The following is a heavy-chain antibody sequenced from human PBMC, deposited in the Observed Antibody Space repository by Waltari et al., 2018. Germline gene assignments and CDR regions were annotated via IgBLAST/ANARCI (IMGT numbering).Heavy chain of an antibody. CDR2: INPNSGGT. J-gene: IGHJ5*02. CDR1: GYTFTGYY. Sequence: VQLVQSGAEVKKPGASVKVSCKASGYTFTGYYMHWVRQAPGQGLEWMGWINPNSGGTNEAQKFQGWVTRTRDTSISTAYMELSRLRSDDTAVYYCARAPPADDYGGNSGSEGDWFDPWGQGTLVTVSS. CDR3: ARAPPADDYGGNSGSEGDWFDP. D-gene: IGHD4-17*01. V-gene: IGHV1-2*04.